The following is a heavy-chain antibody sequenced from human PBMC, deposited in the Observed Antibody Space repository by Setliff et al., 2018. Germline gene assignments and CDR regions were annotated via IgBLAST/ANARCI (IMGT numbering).Heavy chain of an antibody. CDR1: GFTFRKYW. D-gene: IGHD3-22*01. CDR2: ISPDGTIT. CDR3: AREYYDSSGFSYGMDV. J-gene: IGHJ6*02. Sequence: GGSLRLSCGASGFTFRKYWMYWVRQVPGKGLVWVSRISPDGTITNYADSVKGRFTISRDNSKNTQYLQMHSLRVEDTAVYYCAREYYDSSGFSYGMDVWGQGTTVTVSS. V-gene: IGHV3-74*01.